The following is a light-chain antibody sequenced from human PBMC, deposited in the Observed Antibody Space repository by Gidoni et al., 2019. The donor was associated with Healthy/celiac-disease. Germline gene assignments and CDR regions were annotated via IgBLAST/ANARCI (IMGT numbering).Light chain of an antibody. CDR3: QQLNSYLALT. V-gene: IGKV1-9*01. J-gene: IGKJ4*01. Sequence: DIKLTQSPSFLSASVGDRVTITCWASQGISSYLAWYQHKPGKAPKLLIYAASTLQSGVPSRFSGSGSGTEFTLTISSLQPEDFATYYCQQLNSYLALTCXGXTKVEIK. CDR2: AAS. CDR1: QGISSY.